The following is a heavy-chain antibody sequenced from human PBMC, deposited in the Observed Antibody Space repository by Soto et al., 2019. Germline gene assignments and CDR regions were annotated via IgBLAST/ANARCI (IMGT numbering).Heavy chain of an antibody. V-gene: IGHV3-21*01. J-gene: IGHJ4*02. Sequence: EVQLVESGGGLVKPGGSLRLSCAASGFTFSSYSMNWVRQAPGKGLEWVSSISSSSSYIYYADSVKGRFTIPRDNAKNSLYLQMNSLRAEDTAVYYCARSRGSSSWYFDYWGQGTLVTVSS. CDR3: ARSRGSSSWYFDY. CDR2: ISSSSSYI. CDR1: GFTFSSYS. D-gene: IGHD6-13*01.